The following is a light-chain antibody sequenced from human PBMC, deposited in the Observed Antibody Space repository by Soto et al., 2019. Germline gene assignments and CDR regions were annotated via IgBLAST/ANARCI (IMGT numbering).Light chain of an antibody. V-gene: IGKV1-5*01. J-gene: IGKJ5*01. CDR1: QSISRW. Sequence: DIQMTQDPSTLSASIGDRVIITCRASQSISRWLAWYQQKPGKAPKLLISDASILESGVPSRFSGSGSGTEFTLTISSLQPDDFATYYCHHYNTYSTFGQGTRLEIK. CDR2: DAS. CDR3: HHYNTYST.